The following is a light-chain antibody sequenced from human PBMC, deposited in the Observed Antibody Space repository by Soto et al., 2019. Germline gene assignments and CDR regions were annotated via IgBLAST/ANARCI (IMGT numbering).Light chain of an antibody. V-gene: IGLV1-47*01. CDR3: AAWDASLSGVV. CDR2: RNN. CDR1: SSNIGRSY. Sequence: QSVLTQPPSASGTPGQRVTISCSGSSSNIGRSYVFWYKQLPGTAPRLLIYRNNQRPSGVPDRFAGSKSGTGASLAISGLGSDDEAVYYCAAWDASLSGVVFGGGTKLTVL. J-gene: IGLJ2*01.